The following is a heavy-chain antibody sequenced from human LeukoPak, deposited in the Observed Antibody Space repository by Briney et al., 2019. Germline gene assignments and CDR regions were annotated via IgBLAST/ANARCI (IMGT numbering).Heavy chain of an antibody. CDR1: GFTFSNYG. Sequence: GGSLRLSCGASGFTFSNYGMHWVRQAPGKGLEWVAFIRYDGSNKYYADSVKGRFTISRDNSKNTLYLQMNSLRAEDTAVYYCARWGSEYYYDSSGYYYYYYMDVWGKGTTVTVSS. J-gene: IGHJ6*03. V-gene: IGHV3-30*02. CDR2: IRYDGSNK. CDR3: ARWGSEYYYDSSGYYYYYYMDV. D-gene: IGHD3-22*01.